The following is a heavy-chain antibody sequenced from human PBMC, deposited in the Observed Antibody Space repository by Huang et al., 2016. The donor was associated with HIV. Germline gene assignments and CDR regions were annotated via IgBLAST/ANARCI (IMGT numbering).Heavy chain of an antibody. J-gene: IGHJ4*02. CDR1: GFSFSPYV. CDR3: ATDLGGYSFDY. Sequence: QEQLVESGGGVVQPGGSLRLSCATSGFSFSPYVMHWVRQAPGKGVEWVAFIRFDGGNKHYADSAKGRFTISRDNSKKMLFLEMNSLRGDDTAFYYWATDLGGYSFDYWGQGALVSVSS. CDR2: IRFDGGNK. D-gene: IGHD2-21*02. V-gene: IGHV3-30*02.